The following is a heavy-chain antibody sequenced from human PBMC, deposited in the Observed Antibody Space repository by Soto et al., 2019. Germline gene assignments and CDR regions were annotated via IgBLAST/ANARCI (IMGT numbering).Heavy chain of an antibody. J-gene: IGHJ4*02. CDR1: GYMFTTYG. CDR3: ARTGGGMAARPLEY. CDR2: ISAYNGNK. V-gene: IGHV1-18*04. Sequence: QVKLVQSGGGVKKPGASVEVSCRPSGYMFTTYGLSWVRQAPGQGLEWMAWISAYNGNKKYAQKFQGRVTMTTDTSTSTVSMELRNLTSDDTGPYFCARTGGGMAARPLEYWGQGTLVTVSS. D-gene: IGHD6-6*01.